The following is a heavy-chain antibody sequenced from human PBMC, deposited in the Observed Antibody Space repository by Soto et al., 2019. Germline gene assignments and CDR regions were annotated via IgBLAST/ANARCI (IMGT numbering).Heavy chain of an antibody. V-gene: IGHV1-18*01. CDR2: ISAYNGNT. D-gene: IGHD6-6*01. J-gene: IGHJ4*02. CDR1: GYTFTSYG. CDR3: ARVYSSSGPFRYFDY. Sequence: GASVKVSCKASGYTFTSYGISWVRQAPGQGLEWMGWISAYNGNTNYAQKLQGRVTMTTDTSTSTAYMELRSLRSDDTAVYYCARVYSSSGPFRYFDYWGQGTLVTVSS.